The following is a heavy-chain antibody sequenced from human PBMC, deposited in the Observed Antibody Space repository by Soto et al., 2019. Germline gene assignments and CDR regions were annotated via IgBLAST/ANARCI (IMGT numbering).Heavy chain of an antibody. CDR3: ARAGDIVLVPAAIGCGMDV. V-gene: IGHV4-4*02. CDR1: GGSISSSNW. D-gene: IGHD2-2*01. CDR2: IYHSGST. J-gene: IGHJ6*02. Sequence: QVQLQESGPGLVKPSGTLSLTCAVSGGSISSSNWWSWVRQPPGKGLEWIGEIYHSGSTNYNPSLKSRATISVDKSKNQFSLKLSSVTAADTAVYYCARAGDIVLVPAAIGCGMDVWGQGTTVTVSS.